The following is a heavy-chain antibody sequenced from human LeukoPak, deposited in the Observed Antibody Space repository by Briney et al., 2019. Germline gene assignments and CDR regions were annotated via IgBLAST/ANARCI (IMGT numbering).Heavy chain of an antibody. CDR1: GFTFNRNA. J-gene: IGHJ4*02. Sequence: GGFLRLSCAASGFTFNRNAISWVRQAPGKGLEWVSTIGGSGDKTFYADSVKGRFTISRDNSKNMVHLQMNSLTGEDTALYYCVRRGDASSGWGDHDFWGQGALVTVSS. CDR3: VRRGDASSGWGDHDF. V-gene: IGHV3-23*01. D-gene: IGHD6-19*01. CDR2: IGGSGDKT.